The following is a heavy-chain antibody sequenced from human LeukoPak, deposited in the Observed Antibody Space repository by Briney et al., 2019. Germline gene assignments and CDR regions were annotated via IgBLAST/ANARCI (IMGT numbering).Heavy chain of an antibody. J-gene: IGHJ5*02. CDR2: IYYSGST. CDR1: GGSISSSSYY. Sequence: SETLSLTCTVSGGSISSSSYYWGWIRQPPGKGLEWIGSIYYSGSTYYNPSLKSRVTISVDTYKNQFSLKLSSVTAADTAVYYCAGSTWWFDPWGQGTLVTVSS. D-gene: IGHD5/OR15-5a*01. CDR3: AGSTWWFDP. V-gene: IGHV4-39*07.